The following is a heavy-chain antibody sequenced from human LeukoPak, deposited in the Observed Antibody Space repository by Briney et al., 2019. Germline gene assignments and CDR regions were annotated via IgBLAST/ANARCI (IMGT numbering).Heavy chain of an antibody. CDR2: IGYDGSNK. CDR1: GFTFSSYG. V-gene: IGHV3-30*02. J-gene: IGHJ3*01. D-gene: IGHD6-19*01. Sequence: PGGSLRLSCAASGFTFSSYGMHWVRQAPGKGLEWVAFIGYDGSNKYYADSVKGRFTISRDNSKNTLYLQMNSLRSDDTAVYYCARHITVSCDAFNLWGRGTMVTVSS. CDR3: ARHITVSCDAFNL.